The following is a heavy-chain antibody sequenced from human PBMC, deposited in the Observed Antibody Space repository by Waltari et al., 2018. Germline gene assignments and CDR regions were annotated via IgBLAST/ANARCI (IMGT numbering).Heavy chain of an antibody. Sequence: QVQLQQWGAGLLKPSETLSLTCAVYGGSFSGYSWSWIRQPPGKGLEWIGEINHSGSTNYNPSLKSRVTISVDTSKNQFSLKLSSVTAADTAVYYCARKYYYYGMDVWGQGTTVTVSS. CDR1: GGSFSGYS. V-gene: IGHV4-34*01. CDR3: ARKYYYYGMDV. J-gene: IGHJ6*02. CDR2: INHSGST.